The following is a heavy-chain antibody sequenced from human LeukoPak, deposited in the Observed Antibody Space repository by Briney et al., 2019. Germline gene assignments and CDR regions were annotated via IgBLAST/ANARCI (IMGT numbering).Heavy chain of an antibody. CDR1: GYSFTSYW. D-gene: IGHD1-26*01. J-gene: IGHJ3*02. CDR2: IYPGDSET. Sequence: GESLKISCKGSGYSFTSYWIGWVRQTPGKGLEWMGIIYPGDSETRYSPSFQGQVTISADQSISTAYLQWSSLKASDTAMYYCGRHQHSGSYGAFDIWGQGTVVTVSS. CDR3: GRHQHSGSYGAFDI. V-gene: IGHV5-51*01.